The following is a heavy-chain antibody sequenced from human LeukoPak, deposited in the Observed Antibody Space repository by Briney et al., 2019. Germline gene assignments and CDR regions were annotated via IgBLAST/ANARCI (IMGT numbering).Heavy chain of an antibody. CDR1: GFAVSSKY. D-gene: IGHD5-24*01. Sequence: GGSLRLSCAASGFAVSSKYMNWVRPAPGKGLEWVTVIYLDGRADYTDSVKGRFTISSDNSKNTVYLQMNSLKDEDTAVYYCARDAETSLANWGQGTLVTVSP. CDR2: IYLDGRA. CDR3: ARDAETSLAN. V-gene: IGHV3-66*01. J-gene: IGHJ4*02.